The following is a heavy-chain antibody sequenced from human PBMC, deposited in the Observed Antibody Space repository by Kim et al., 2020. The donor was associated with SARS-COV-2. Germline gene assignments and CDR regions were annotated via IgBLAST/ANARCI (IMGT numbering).Heavy chain of an antibody. D-gene: IGHD3-10*01. V-gene: IGHV3-7*01. CDR2: K. J-gene: IGHJ5*02. Sequence: KYYVDSGKGRFTISRDNAKNSLYLQMNSLRAEDTAVYYCCKNYFGSGLDPWGQGTLVTVSS. CDR3: CKNYFGSGLDP.